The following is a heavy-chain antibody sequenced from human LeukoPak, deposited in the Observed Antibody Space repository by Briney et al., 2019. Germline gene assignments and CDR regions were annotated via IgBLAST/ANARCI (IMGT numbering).Heavy chain of an antibody. J-gene: IGHJ5*02. D-gene: IGHD1-26*01. Sequence: PSETLSLTCTVSGGSISSSSYYWGWIRQPPGKGLEWIGSLYYSGSTYYNPSLKSRVTISVDPSKNQFSLKLTSVTAADTAVYYCARRGASSNWFDPWGQGTLVTVSS. CDR1: GGSISSSSYY. CDR2: LYYSGST. V-gene: IGHV4-39*01. CDR3: ARRGASSNWFDP.